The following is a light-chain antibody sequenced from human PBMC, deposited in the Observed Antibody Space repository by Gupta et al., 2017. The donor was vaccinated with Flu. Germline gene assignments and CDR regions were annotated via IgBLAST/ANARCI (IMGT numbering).Light chain of an antibody. CDR3: QQRNYWGYS. CDR2: DAS. CDR1: QSVSSY. J-gene: IGKJ2*03. Sequence: EFVLTQSPATLSLSPGERATLSCRASQSVSSYVAWYQQQPGQAPRLLIDDASNGATGIPARCSGSGSGTVFTLTISSLEPEYFAFYYYQQRNYWGYSFGQGTKLEIK. V-gene: IGKV3-11*01.